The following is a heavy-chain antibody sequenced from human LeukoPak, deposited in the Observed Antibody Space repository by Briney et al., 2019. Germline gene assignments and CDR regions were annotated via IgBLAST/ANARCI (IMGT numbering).Heavy chain of an antibody. D-gene: IGHD6-13*01. CDR1: GGSISSSSYY. CDR3: ARLDWYSSTGFDY. V-gene: IGHV4-39*01. CDR2: IYYSGST. J-gene: IGHJ4*02. Sequence: SETLSLTCTVSGGSISSSSYYWGWIRQPPGKGLEWIGSIYYSGSTYYNPSLKSRVTISVDTSKSQFSLKLSSVTAADTAVYYCARLDWYSSTGFDYWGQGTLVTVSS.